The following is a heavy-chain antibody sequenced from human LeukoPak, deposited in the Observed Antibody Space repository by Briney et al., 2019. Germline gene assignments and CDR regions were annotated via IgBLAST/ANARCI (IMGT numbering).Heavy chain of an antibody. Sequence: PGGSLRLSCAASGFTFSSYEMNWVRQAPGKGLEWVSYISSSGSTIYYADSVKGHFTISRDNAKNSLYLQMNSLRAEDTAVYYCARVPMVVVPAAISGGYWGQGTLVTVSS. CDR1: GFTFSSYE. V-gene: IGHV3-48*03. CDR2: ISSSGSTI. J-gene: IGHJ4*02. CDR3: ARVPMVVVPAAISGGY. D-gene: IGHD2-2*02.